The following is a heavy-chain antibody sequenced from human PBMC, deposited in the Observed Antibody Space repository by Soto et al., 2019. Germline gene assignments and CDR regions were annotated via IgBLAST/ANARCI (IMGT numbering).Heavy chain of an antibody. CDR1: GFTFSSYW. D-gene: IGHD3-9*01. Sequence: GGSLRLSCAASGFTFSSYWMSWVRQAPGKGLEWVANIKQDGSEKYYVDSVKGRFTISRDNAKNSLYLQMNSLRAEDTAVYYCARDTNERLRYFDWLSPRWYYYYMDVWGKGTKVTVSS. V-gene: IGHV3-7*01. CDR2: IKQDGSEK. CDR3: ARDTNERLRYFDWLSPRWYYYYMDV. J-gene: IGHJ6*03.